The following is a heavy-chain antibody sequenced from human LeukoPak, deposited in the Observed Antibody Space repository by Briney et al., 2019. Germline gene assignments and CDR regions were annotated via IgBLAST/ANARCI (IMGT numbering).Heavy chain of an antibody. CDR2: INPNSGGT. CDR1: GYTFTGHY. D-gene: IGHD5-18*01. V-gene: IGHV1-2*02. J-gene: IGHJ6*03. Sequence: ASVTVSFTASGYTFTGHYMHWVRQAPGQGLEWMGWINPNSGGTNYAQKFQGRVTMTRDTSISTAYMEVSRLRSDDTAVYYCARDPLQDTVMVSYYYYYCLDVWGKGTTVTVSS. CDR3: ARDPLQDTVMVSYYYYYCLDV.